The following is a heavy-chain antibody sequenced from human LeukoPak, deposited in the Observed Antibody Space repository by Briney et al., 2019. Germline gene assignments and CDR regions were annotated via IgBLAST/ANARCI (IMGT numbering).Heavy chain of an antibody. J-gene: IGHJ4*02. CDR2: IYPNSGDT. V-gene: IGHV1-2*02. D-gene: IGHD2-15*01. Sequence: ASVKVSCKASGYTFTGFYMYWVRQAPGQGLEWMGWIYPNSGDTNYAQKFQGKDTMTRDTSINTAYMELCGLRYDDTAVYYCARDGQSMMVEFDLWGQGTLVTVSS. CDR3: ARDGQSMMVEFDL. CDR1: GYTFTGFY.